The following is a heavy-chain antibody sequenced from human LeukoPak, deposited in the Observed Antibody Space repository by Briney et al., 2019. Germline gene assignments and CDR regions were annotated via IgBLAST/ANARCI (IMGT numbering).Heavy chain of an antibody. CDR3: AAVAGLGNAFDI. V-gene: IGHV1-2*02. D-gene: IGHD6-19*01. Sequence: SVKVSCKASGYTFTGYYMHWVRQAPGQGLEWMGWINPNSGGTNYAQKFQGRVTMTRDTSISTAYMELSRLRSDDTAVYYCAAVAGLGNAFDIWGQGTMVTVSS. CDR1: GYTFTGYY. J-gene: IGHJ3*02. CDR2: INPNSGGT.